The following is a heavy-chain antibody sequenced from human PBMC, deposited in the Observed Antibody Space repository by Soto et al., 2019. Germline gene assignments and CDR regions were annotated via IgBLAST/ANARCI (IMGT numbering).Heavy chain of an antibody. D-gene: IGHD3-10*01. CDR1: GYTFTTYG. J-gene: IGHJ6*01. Sequence: ASVKVSCKASGYTFTTYGITWVRQAPGQGLEWMGWISGYDGHTKYAQKFQGRIIMTTDTSTSTAYMDLRSLRSDDTAVYYCARGLDYYGAGTYPLGYYGMDAWEKGTTVTVAS. V-gene: IGHV1-18*01. CDR2: ISGYDGHT. CDR3: ARGLDYYGAGTYPLGYYGMDA.